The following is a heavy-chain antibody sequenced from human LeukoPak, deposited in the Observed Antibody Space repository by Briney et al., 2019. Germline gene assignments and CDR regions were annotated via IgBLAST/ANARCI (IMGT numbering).Heavy chain of an antibody. CDR1: GYTFTGYY. CDR3: ARGGYYDSSGFDN. V-gene: IGHV1-2*02. Sequence: ASVKVSRKASGYTFTGYYLHWVRQAPGQGLEWMGCINPNSGGTKYGQKFQGRVTMTRDTSISTAHMELTGLGSDDTAVYYCARGGYYDSSGFDNWGQGTLVTVSS. CDR2: INPNSGGT. D-gene: IGHD3-22*01. J-gene: IGHJ4*02.